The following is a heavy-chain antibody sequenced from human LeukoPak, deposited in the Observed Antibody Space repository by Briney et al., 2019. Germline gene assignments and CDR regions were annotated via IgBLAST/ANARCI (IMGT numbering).Heavy chain of an antibody. CDR1: GGSISSSYYY. CDR2: IYYSGST. D-gene: IGHD6-13*01. V-gene: IGHV4-39*01. J-gene: IGHJ1*01. Sequence: PSETLSLTCTVSGGSISSSYYYWGWIRQPPGKGLEWIGSIYYSGSTYYNPSLKSRVTISVDTSKNQFSLKLSSVTAADTAVYYCASLLAAAKPVEYFQHWGQGTLVTVSS. CDR3: ASLLAAAKPVEYFQH.